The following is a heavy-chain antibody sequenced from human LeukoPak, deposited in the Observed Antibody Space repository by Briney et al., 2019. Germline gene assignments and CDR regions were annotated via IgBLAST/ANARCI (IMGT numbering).Heavy chain of an antibody. Sequence: SETLSLTCTVSGDSVSSSSYYWGWIRQPPGKGLEWIGSIYYSGSTHYNPSLKSRVTISVDTSKNQFSLKLSSVTAADTAVFYCARKKTGTNVCFDHWGQGTLVTVSS. J-gene: IGHJ4*02. CDR2: IYYSGST. D-gene: IGHD1-1*01. V-gene: IGHV4-39*01. CDR3: ARKKTGTNVCFDH. CDR1: GDSVSSSSYY.